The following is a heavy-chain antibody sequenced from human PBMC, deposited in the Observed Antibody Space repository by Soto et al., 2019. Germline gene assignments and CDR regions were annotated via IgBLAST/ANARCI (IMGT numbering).Heavy chain of an antibody. CDR1: VGSISSYY. J-gene: IGHJ3*02. V-gene: IGHV4-59*01. D-gene: IGHD3-10*01. CDR3: AGRKNSGAFDI. CDR2: IYYSGST. Sequence: SETLSLTCTVSVGSISSYYWSWIRQPPGKGLEWIGYIYYSGSTNYNPSLKSRVTISVDTSKNQFSLKLSSVTAADTAVYYCAGRKNSGAFDIWGQGTMVTVSS.